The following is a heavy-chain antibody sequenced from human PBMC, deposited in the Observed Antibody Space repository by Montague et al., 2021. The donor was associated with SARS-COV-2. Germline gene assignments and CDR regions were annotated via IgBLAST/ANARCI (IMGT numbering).Heavy chain of an antibody. Sequence: SETLSLTCTVSGDSVSSSDHYWGWIRQPPGKGLEWLGIVYYSGYTYYNPSVKGRVTISIDASNNQFSLKLNSLTATDTAIYHCARRRLREDYFDFWGQGTLRTVSS. D-gene: IGHD4-17*01. J-gene: IGHJ4*02. CDR2: VYYSGYT. CDR1: GDSVSSSDHY. V-gene: IGHV4-39*01. CDR3: ARRRLREDYFDF.